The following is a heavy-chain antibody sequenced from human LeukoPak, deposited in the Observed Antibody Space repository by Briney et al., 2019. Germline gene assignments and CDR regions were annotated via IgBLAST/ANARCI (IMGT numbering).Heavy chain of an antibody. CDR1: RFTFSSYG. CDR2: IQYDGSNE. CDR3: ARVKENAFDI. V-gene: IGHV3-30*02. J-gene: IGHJ3*02. Sequence: PGGSLRLSSAASRFTFSSYGMHWVRQAPGKGLEWVAYIQYDGSNEQYADSVKGRFTISRDNSKNTLYLQMNSLRAEDTAVYYCARVKENAFDIWGQGTMVTVSS.